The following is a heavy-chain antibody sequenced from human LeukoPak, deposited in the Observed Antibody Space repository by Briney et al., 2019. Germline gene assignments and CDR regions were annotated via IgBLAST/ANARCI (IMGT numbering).Heavy chain of an antibody. CDR1: GYTFTGHY. CDR3: ARDSAGDLDS. CDR2: INPNSGGT. J-gene: IGHJ4*02. D-gene: IGHD7-27*01. Sequence: GAAVKVSFKASGYTFTGHYMHWGRQAPGQGQGWMGWINPNSGGTNYAQKFQGRVTMTRDTSISTAYMELSRMRSDDTAVYYCARDSAGDLDSWGQGTLVTVSS. V-gene: IGHV1-2*02.